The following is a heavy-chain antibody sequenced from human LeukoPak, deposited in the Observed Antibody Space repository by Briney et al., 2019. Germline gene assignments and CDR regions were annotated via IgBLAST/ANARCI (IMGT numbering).Heavy chain of an antibody. CDR2: IKQVGSEK. CDR3: ARAGPFGESYFDY. CDR1: GFTFSSYW. J-gene: IGHJ4*02. Sequence: GGSLRLSCAASGFTFSSYWMSWVRQAPGKGLEWVANIKQVGSEKYYVDSVKGRFTISRDNAKNSLYLQMNSLRAEDTAVYYCARAGPFGESYFDYWGQGTLVTVSS. V-gene: IGHV3-7*01. D-gene: IGHD3-10*01.